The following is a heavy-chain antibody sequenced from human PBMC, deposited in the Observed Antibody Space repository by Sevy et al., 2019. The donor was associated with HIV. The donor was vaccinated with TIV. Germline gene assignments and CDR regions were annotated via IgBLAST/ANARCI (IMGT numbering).Heavy chain of an antibody. Sequence: QLSETLSLTCSVSGGSISSYFWTWVRQSPGKGLEWIGNIYFTGNTDYSPALKSRVILSLDTSKSQFSLTLKSVTAADTAIYFCARDSTTRPRVLDYWGQGTLVTVSS. CDR1: GGSISSYF. CDR3: ARDSTTRPRVLDY. CDR2: IYFTGNT. D-gene: IGHD1-1*01. J-gene: IGHJ4*02. V-gene: IGHV4-59*01.